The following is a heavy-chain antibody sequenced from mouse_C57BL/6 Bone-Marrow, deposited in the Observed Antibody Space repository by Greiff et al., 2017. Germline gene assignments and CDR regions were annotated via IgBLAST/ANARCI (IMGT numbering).Heavy chain of an antibody. Sequence: QVQLQQPGAELVRPGSSVKLSCKASGYTFTSYWMDWVKQRPGQGLEWIGNIYPSDSDTHYNQKFKDKATLTVDKSSSTAYMQLRSLTSEDSAVYYCARTAFTAVAYALDYWGQGTSVTVS. D-gene: IGHD1-1*01. CDR3: ARTAFTAVAYALDY. V-gene: IGHV1-61*01. CDR1: GYTFTSYW. J-gene: IGHJ4*01. CDR2: IYPSDSDT.